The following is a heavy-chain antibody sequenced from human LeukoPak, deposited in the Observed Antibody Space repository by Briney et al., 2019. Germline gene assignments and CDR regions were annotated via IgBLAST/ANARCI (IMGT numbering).Heavy chain of an antibody. D-gene: IGHD6-13*01. V-gene: IGHV3-74*01. CDR1: GFTFSGNW. J-gene: IGHJ5*02. CDR2: IKTDGSVT. CDR3: ARDSAADGADYDH. Sequence: GGSLRLSCAASGFTFSGNWMHWVRQAPGKGREWVSHIKTDGSVTDYADSVKGRFTISRDNARNTLYLQMNSLRAEDSAVYYCARDSAADGADYDHWGQGTLVTVSS.